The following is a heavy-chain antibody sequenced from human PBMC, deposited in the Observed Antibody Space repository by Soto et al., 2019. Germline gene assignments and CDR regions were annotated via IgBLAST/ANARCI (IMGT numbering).Heavy chain of an antibody. CDR2: IYYSGST. D-gene: IGHD4-17*01. CDR1: GGSISSYY. J-gene: IGHJ4*02. V-gene: IGHV4-59*08. CDR3: ARVADYGDYIYYFDY. Sequence: SETLSLTCTVSGGSISSYYWSWIRQPPGKGLEWIGYIYYSGSTNYNPSLKSRVTISVDTSKNQFSLKLSSVTAADTAVYYCARVADYGDYIYYFDYWGQGTLVTVSS.